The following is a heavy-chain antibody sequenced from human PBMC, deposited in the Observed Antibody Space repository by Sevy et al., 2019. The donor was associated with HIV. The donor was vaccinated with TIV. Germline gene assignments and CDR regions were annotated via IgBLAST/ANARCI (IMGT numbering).Heavy chain of an antibody. D-gene: IGHD4-17*01. CDR3: ARHHASYGVTGYYYYYGLDV. Sequence: GESLKISCKGSGYNFISYWIGWVRQMPGRGLEWMGIIYPDDSDTTYSPSFQGQVTISVDKSINTAYLQWSSLKASDTAMYYCARHHASYGVTGYYYYYGLDVWGQGTTVTVSS. CDR2: IYPDDSDT. J-gene: IGHJ6*02. V-gene: IGHV5-51*01. CDR1: GYNFISYW.